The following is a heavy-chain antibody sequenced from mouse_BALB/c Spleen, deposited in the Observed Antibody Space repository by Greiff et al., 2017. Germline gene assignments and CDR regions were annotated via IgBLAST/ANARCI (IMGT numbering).Heavy chain of an antibody. J-gene: IGHJ4*01. D-gene: IGHD2-1*01. V-gene: IGHV1-87*01. CDR2: IYPGDGDT. CDR3: ARRGNYGNYYAMDY. CDR1: GYTFTSYW. Sequence: VKLMESGAELARPGASVKLSCKASGYTFTSYWMQWVKQRPGQGLEWIGAIYPGDGDTRYTQKFKGKATLTADKSSSTAYMQLSSLASEDSAVYYCARRGNYGNYYAMDYWGQGTSVTVSS.